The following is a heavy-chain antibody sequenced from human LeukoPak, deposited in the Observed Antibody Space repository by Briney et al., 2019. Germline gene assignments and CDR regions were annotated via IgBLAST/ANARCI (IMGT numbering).Heavy chain of an antibody. CDR2: INHSGST. J-gene: IGHJ4*02. Sequence: SETLSLTRAVYGGSFSGYYWSWIRQPPGKGLEWIGEINHSGSTNYNPSLKSRVTISVDTSKNQFSLKLSSVTAADTAVYYCASRGVGAIMPDYWGQGTLVTVSS. CDR1: GGSFSGYY. V-gene: IGHV4-34*01. CDR3: ASRGVGAIMPDY. D-gene: IGHD1-26*01.